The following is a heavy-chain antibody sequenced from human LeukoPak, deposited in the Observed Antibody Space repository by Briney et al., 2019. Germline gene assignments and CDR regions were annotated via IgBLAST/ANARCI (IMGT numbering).Heavy chain of an antibody. CDR2: IYYSGST. CDR1: GYSISSGYY. V-gene: IGHV4-38-2*02. Sequence: SVTLSLTCTVSGYSISSGYYWGWIRQPPGKGLEWIGSIYYSGSTYYKSSLKSRVTMSVDTSKNQFSLKLNSVTAADTAVYYCARNRYYYGSGNYGVPNWFDPWGQGTLVTVSS. D-gene: IGHD3-10*01. J-gene: IGHJ5*02. CDR3: ARNRYYYGSGNYGVPNWFDP.